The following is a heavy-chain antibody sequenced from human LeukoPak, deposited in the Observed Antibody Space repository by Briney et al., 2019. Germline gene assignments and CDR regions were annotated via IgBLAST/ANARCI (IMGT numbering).Heavy chain of an antibody. V-gene: IGHV4-34*01. D-gene: IGHD3-22*01. J-gene: IGHJ4*02. Sequence: SETLSLTCAVYGGSFSGYYWSWIRQPPGKGLEWIGEINHSGSTNYNPSLKSRVTISVDTSKNQFSLKLSSVTAADTAVYYCARVRRPNHYYHSNSGLGYWGQGTLVTVSS. CDR3: ARVRRPNHYYHSNSGLGY. CDR2: INHSGST. CDR1: GGSFSGYY.